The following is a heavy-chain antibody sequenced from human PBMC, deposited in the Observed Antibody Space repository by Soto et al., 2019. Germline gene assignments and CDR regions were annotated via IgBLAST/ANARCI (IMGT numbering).Heavy chain of an antibody. D-gene: IGHD2-21*01. CDR2: VFYDGTT. CDR3: ARLVVVSQVANV. V-gene: IGHV4-39*01. Sequence: PSETLSLTCTVSGGAINTNNYYWGWVRQPPGKGLEWIGSVFYDGTTYYSPSLKSRVTISLATSRTKFSLKLNSVTAADTAVYYCARLVVVSQVANVWGQGTLVTVSS. J-gene: IGHJ4*02. CDR1: GGAINTNNYY.